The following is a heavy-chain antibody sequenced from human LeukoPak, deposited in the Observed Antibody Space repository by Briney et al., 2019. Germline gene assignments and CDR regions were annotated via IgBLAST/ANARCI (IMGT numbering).Heavy chain of an antibody. Sequence: GGSLRLSCAASGFTVSSNHMSWVRQAPGKGLEWVSIIYSGGSTYYADSVQGRFTISRDNSKNTLYLQMNSLRAEDTAVYYCVRDYSNSWAYRNWGQGTLVTVSS. D-gene: IGHD6-13*01. CDR1: GFTVSSNH. J-gene: IGHJ4*02. V-gene: IGHV3-66*01. CDR2: IYSGGST. CDR3: VRDYSNSWAYRN.